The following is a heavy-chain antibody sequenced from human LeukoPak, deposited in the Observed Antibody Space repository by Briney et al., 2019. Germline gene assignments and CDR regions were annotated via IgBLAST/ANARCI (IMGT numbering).Heavy chain of an antibody. Sequence: SETLSLTCSVSGGSMTGTTYYWAWIRQSPGKGLEWIGSVYYSGSTSYSPSLKSRVTISVDTSTNQFSLRLSSVTAADTAVYYCARNVSAGYFDYWGQGTLVTVSS. CDR2: VYYSGST. CDR3: ARNVSAGYFDY. J-gene: IGHJ4*02. V-gene: IGHV4-39*01. D-gene: IGHD2-8*01. CDR1: GGSMTGTTYY.